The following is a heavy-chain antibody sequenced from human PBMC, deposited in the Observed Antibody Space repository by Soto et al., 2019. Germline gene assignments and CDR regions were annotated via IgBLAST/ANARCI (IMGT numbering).Heavy chain of an antibody. D-gene: IGHD4-17*01. CDR2: ISDDGSNK. CDR3: AKETTVTTFVGYYYYYGMDV. Sequence: QVQLVESGGGVVQPGRPLRLSCAASGFTFSTYGMHWVRQAPGKGLEWVAVISDDGSNKYYADSVRGRFTISRDNSKNSLYLQMNRIRAEDTAVYYCAKETTVTTFVGYYYYYGMDVWGQGTTFTVPS. J-gene: IGHJ6*02. V-gene: IGHV3-30*18. CDR1: GFTFSTYG.